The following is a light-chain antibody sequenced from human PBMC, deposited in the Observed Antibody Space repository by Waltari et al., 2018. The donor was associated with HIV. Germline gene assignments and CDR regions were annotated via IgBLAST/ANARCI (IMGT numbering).Light chain of an antibody. CDR1: GSHVRSNN. CDR2: NDD. J-gene: IGLJ1*01. V-gene: IGLV1-44*01. CDR3: AAWDDTLKVYV. Sequence: QSVLAQSPSGSGAPGQRVTISCSGSGSHVRSNNVNRYQQLPVTAPRVLIYNDDQRPSGVPARFSGSKAGTTASLAISGLQSEDEADYYCAAWDDTLKVYVFGTGTKVTVL.